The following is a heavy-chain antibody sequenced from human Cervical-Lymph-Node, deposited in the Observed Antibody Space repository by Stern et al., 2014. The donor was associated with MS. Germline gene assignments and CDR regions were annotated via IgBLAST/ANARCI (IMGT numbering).Heavy chain of an antibody. CDR2: VIPIFGTA. CDR3: ARVEGYSSGWYYYYYGMDV. CDR1: GGTFGSYA. D-gene: IGHD6-19*01. Sequence: VQLVESGAEVKKPGSSVKVSCKASGGTFGSYAISWVRQAPGQGLEWMGGVIPIFGTANYAQKFQGRVTITADKSTSTAYMELSSLRSEDTAVYYCARVEGYSSGWYYYYYGMDVWGQGTTVTVSS. J-gene: IGHJ6*02. V-gene: IGHV1-69*06.